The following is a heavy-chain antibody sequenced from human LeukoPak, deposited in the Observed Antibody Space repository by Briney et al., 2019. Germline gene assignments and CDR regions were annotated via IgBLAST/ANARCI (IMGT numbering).Heavy chain of an antibody. CDR2: IYPSGST. D-gene: IGHD6-19*01. CDR1: GGSISSYY. J-gene: IGHJ4*02. Sequence: SETLSLTCTVSGGSISSYYRNWIRQPAGKGLEWIGRIYPSGSTNYNPSLKSRVTMSVDTSKNHFSLKLSAVTAADTAVYYCARGVVVAGFDYWGQGTLVTVSS. CDR3: ARGVVVAGFDY. V-gene: IGHV4-4*07.